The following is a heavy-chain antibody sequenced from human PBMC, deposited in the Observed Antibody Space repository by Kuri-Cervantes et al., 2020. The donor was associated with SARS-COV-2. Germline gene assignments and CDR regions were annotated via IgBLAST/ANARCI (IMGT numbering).Heavy chain of an antibody. CDR1: GGTFSSYA. J-gene: IGHJ4*02. CDR2: INPNSSGT. Sequence: ASVKVSCKASGGTFSSYATSWVRQAPGQGLGWMGWINPNSSGTNYAQKFQGRVTMTRDTSISTAYMELSRLRSDDTAVYYCARSPRDWGQGTLVTVSS. CDR3: ARSPRD. V-gene: IGHV1-2*02.